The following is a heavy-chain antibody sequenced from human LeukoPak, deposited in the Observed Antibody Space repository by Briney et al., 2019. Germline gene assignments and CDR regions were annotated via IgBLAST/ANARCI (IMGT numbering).Heavy chain of an antibody. V-gene: IGHV3-49*03. J-gene: IGHJ4*02. D-gene: IGHD2-2*01. CDR3: TRFQDIVVVPAADFDY. CDR1: GFTFGDYA. CDR2: IRRKAYGGTT. Sequence: GGSLRLSCTASGFTFGDYAMSWFRPAPGKGLEWVGFIRRKAYGGTTEYAASVKGRFTISRDDSKSIAYLQMNSLKTEDTAVYYCTRFQDIVVVPAADFDYWGQGTLVTVSS.